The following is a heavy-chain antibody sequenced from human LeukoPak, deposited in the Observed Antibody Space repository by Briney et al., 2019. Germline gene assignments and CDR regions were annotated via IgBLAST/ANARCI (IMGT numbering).Heavy chain of an antibody. CDR1: GITFGTYW. Sequence: GSLRLSCVVSGITFGTYWMSWVRQAPGKGLEWVANIKQDATEKYYVDSVKGRFTISRDNAKNSLYLQMNSLRAEDTAVYYCARDVGATLDYWGQGTLVTVSS. D-gene: IGHD1-26*01. CDR3: ARDVGATLDY. V-gene: IGHV3-7*03. CDR2: IKQDATEK. J-gene: IGHJ4*02.